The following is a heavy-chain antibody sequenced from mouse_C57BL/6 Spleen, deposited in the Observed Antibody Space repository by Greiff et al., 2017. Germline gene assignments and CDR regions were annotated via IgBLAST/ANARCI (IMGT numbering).Heavy chain of an antibody. CDR3: ARHDYYGSSSYYFDY. Sequence: EVQLQQSGGDLVKPGGSLKLSCAASGFTFSSYGMSWVRQTPDKRLEWVATISSGGSYTYYPDSVKGRFTISRDNATNTLYLQMSSLKSEDTAMYYCARHDYYGSSSYYFDYWGQGTTLTVSS. V-gene: IGHV5-6*01. D-gene: IGHD1-1*01. J-gene: IGHJ2*01. CDR2: ISSGGSYT. CDR1: GFTFSSYG.